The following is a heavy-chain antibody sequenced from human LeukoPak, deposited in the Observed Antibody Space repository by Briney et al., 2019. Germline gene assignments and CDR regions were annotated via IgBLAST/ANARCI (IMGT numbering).Heavy chain of an antibody. CDR3: ANVRYFDWYYFDH. D-gene: IGHD3-9*01. CDR1: GFNFSNYG. J-gene: IGHJ4*02. CDR2: VWYDGSNK. V-gene: IGHV3-33*06. Sequence: GGSLRLSCAASGFNFSNYGMHWVRQAPGKGLEWVAIVWYDGSNKYYSDSVKGRFTISRDNSKSTLYLQMNSLRAEDTAVYYCANVRYFDWYYFDHWGQGALVTVSS.